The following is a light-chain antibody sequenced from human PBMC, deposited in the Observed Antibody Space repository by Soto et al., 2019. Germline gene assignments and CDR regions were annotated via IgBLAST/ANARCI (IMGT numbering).Light chain of an antibody. Sequence: DIQMIQSPSSLSASIGDRVTITCQASHDIDNFLNWYQQKPGEVPKLLIYSASTLHSGVPSRFTGSGSETDFTLTITSLQPEDFATYYCQHGYVAPYSFGQGTKVDI. CDR2: SAS. J-gene: IGKJ2*03. CDR3: QHGYVAPYS. V-gene: IGKV1-39*01. CDR1: HDIDNF.